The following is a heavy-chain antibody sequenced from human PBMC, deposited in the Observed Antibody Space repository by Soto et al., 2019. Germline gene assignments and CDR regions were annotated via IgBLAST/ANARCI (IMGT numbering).Heavy chain of an antibody. Sequence: GGSLRLSCTASGLPHSSFAMMWVRQAPGKGLECVSGIYGSGRGIEYADSVKGRFTISRDNCKNTVYLQMTDLRADDTAVYYCAKDAVYNDGLWLMDHWGQGTQVTVSS. CDR2: IYGSGRGI. D-gene: IGHD2-21*01. V-gene: IGHV3-23*05. CDR1: GLPHSSFA. CDR3: AKDAVYNDGLWLMDH. J-gene: IGHJ4*02.